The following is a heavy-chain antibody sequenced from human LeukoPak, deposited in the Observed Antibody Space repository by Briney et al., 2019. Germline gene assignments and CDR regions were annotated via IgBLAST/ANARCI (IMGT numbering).Heavy chain of an antibody. V-gene: IGHV3-7*05. CDR1: GFTFSSYW. CDR2: IKQDGREK. Sequence: GGSLRLSCAASGFTFSSYWMSWVRQAPGKGLEWVANIKQDGREKYYVYSVKGRFTMSRDNAKNSLYLQVNSLRAEDTAVYYCAREAKLRLLVGACDGFDIWGQGTMVTVSS. CDR3: AREAKLRLLVGACDGFDI. J-gene: IGHJ3*02. D-gene: IGHD3-3*01.